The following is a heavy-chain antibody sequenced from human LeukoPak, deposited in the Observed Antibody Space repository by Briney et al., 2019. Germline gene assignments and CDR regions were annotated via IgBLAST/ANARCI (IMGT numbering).Heavy chain of an antibody. CDR1: GFTFSSYS. CDR2: ISSSSSYI. D-gene: IGHD2-8*01. V-gene: IGHV3-21*04. J-gene: IGHJ5*02. Sequence: GGSLRLSCAASGFTFSSYSMNWVRQAPGKGLEWVSSISSSSSYIYYADSVKGRFTISRDNSKNTLYLQMNSLRAEDTAVYYCAKDQAVLMVYANNWFDPWGQGTLVTVSS. CDR3: AKDQAVLMVYANNWFDP.